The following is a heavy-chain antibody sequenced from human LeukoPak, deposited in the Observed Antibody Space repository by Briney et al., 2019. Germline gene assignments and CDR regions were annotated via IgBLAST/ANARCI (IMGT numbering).Heavy chain of an antibody. J-gene: IGHJ5*02. Sequence: SGGSLRLSCAASGFTFSSYNMNWVRQAPGKGLEWVSSISSSSSYIYYADSVKGRFTISRDNTKNSLYLQMNSLRAEDTGVYYCAKEATVTPGNVNWFDTWGQGTLVTVSS. D-gene: IGHD4-17*01. CDR2: ISSSSSYI. CDR1: GFTFSSYN. V-gene: IGHV3-21*04. CDR3: AKEATVTPGNVNWFDT.